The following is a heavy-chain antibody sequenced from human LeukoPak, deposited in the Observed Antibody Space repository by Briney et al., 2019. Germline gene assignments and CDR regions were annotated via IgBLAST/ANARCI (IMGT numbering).Heavy chain of an antibody. Sequence: TPSETLSLTCAVYGGSFSGYYWSWIRQPPGKGLEWIGEINHSGSTNYNASLKGRVTISVDTSKNQFSLKLSSVTAADTAVYYCARGMEGLGYWGQGTLVTVSS. CDR3: ARGMEGLGY. D-gene: IGHD3-16*01. CDR1: GGSFSGYY. J-gene: IGHJ4*02. V-gene: IGHV4-34*01. CDR2: INHSGST.